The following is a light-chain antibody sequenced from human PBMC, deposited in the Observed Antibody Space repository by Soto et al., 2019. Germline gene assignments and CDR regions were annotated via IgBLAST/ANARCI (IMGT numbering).Light chain of an antibody. CDR2: SNN. V-gene: IGLV1-44*01. CDR3: AAWDDSLNAVV. CDR1: SSNIGRNT. Sequence: QSVLTQPPSASGTPGQRVTISCSGSSSNIGRNTVNWYQQLPGTAPKVLIYSNNQRPSGGPDRLSGSKSGTSASLAISGLQSEDEADYYCAAWDDSLNAVVFGGGTKVTVL. J-gene: IGLJ2*01.